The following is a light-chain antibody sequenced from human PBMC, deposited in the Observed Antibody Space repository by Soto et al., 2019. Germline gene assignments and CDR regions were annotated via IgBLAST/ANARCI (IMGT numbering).Light chain of an antibody. CDR2: EVS. CDR1: TNDVGDYNY. Sequence: QSALTQPASVSGSPGQSITIACTGTTNDVGDYNYVSWYQHHPGKAPKLLIFEVSNRPSGVSYRFSGSKLGNTASLTISGLQAEDEDDYYCTSYATTSTLVFGGGTKLTVL. CDR3: TSYATTSTLV. J-gene: IGLJ2*01. V-gene: IGLV2-14*01.